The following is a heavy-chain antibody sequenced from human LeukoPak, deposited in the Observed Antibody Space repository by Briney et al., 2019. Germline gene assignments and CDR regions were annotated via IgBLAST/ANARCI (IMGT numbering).Heavy chain of an antibody. J-gene: IGHJ6*03. V-gene: IGHV4-59*01. D-gene: IGHD1-7*01. Sequence: SETLSLTCSVSGGSISSYYWSWIRQPPGKGLEWIGYIYYTGSTNYNPSLKSRVTISVDTSKNQFSLNLSSVTAADTAVYYCARAVGTNFYYYYYMDVWGKGTTVTISS. CDR1: GGSISSYY. CDR3: ARAVGTNFYYYYYMDV. CDR2: IYYTGST.